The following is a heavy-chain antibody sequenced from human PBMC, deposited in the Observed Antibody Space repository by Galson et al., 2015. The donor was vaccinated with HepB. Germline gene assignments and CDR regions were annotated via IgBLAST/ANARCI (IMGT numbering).Heavy chain of an antibody. J-gene: IGHJ6*03. CDR3: ARLENFDGDPPYYYYYYYMDV. Sequence: QSGAEVKKPGESLKISCKGSGYSFTSYWIGWVRQMPGKGLEWMGIIYPGDSDTRYSPSFQGQVTISADKSISTAYLQWSSLMASDTAMYYCARLENFDGDPPYYYYYYYMDVWGKGTTVTVSS. V-gene: IGHV5-51*01. D-gene: IGHD2-21*02. CDR1: GYSFTSYW. CDR2: IYPGDSDT.